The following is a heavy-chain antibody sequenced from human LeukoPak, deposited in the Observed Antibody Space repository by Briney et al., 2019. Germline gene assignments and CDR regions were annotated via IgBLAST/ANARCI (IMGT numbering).Heavy chain of an antibody. Sequence: PGRSLSLSCAPSAFTLPSASINCVRHPPGKGIEWLLSVSSRSSYIYYADAVKRRFTISSDDDNNSLYLQMKSLRADDAAVYYCARGSSTHGGYYFDYWGQGTLVTVSS. V-gene: IGHV3-21*01. D-gene: IGHD2-2*01. CDR1: AFTLPSAS. CDR3: ARGSSTHGGYYFDY. CDR2: VSSRSSYI. J-gene: IGHJ4*02.